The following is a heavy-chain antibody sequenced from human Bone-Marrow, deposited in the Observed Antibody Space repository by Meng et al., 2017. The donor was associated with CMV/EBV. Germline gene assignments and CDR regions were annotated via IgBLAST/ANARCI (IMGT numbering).Heavy chain of an antibody. CDR1: GGSITTFY. CDR2: VYYTGST. V-gene: IGHV4-59*01. D-gene: IGHD2-8*01. CDR3: ARGRSCVNGVCYDDHNYFGP. J-gene: IGHJ5*02. Sequence: GSLRLSCTVSGGSITTFYWNWIRQPPGKGLEWIGNVYYTGSTNYNPSLKSRVTISLDTSKNQLSLKLNSLTTADTAVYFCARGRSCVNGVCYDDHNYFGPWAQGTLVTVSS.